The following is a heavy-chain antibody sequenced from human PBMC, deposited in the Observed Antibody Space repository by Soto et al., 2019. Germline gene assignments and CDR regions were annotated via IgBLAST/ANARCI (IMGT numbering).Heavy chain of an antibody. V-gene: IGHV1-69*02. J-gene: IGHJ4*02. CDR3: AGNPLTGAHLSI. CDR1: GGTFNSYT. D-gene: IGHD7-27*01. CDR2: IIPILDIT. Sequence: QVQLVQSGAEVKKPGSSVKVSCKASGGTFNSYTINWVRQAPGQGLEWMGRIIPILDITNYAQKFQGRVTITADKSTGTAYMGLSSMRSEDTAVYFCAGNPLTGAHLSIWGQGTLVTVSS.